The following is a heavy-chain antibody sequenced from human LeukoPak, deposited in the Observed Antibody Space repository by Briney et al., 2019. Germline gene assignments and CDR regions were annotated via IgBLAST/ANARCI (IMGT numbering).Heavy chain of an antibody. CDR3: ATYSVVITTSYYFDY. CDR1: GYTFTDYY. J-gene: IGHJ4*02. V-gene: IGHV1-2*02. D-gene: IGHD3-22*01. CDR2: INPNSGGT. Sequence: ASVKVSCKASGYTFTDYYMHWVRQAPGQGLEWMGWINPNSGGTNYAQKFQGRVTITADESTSTAYMELSSLRSEDTAVYYCATYSVVITTSYYFDYWGQGTLVTVSS.